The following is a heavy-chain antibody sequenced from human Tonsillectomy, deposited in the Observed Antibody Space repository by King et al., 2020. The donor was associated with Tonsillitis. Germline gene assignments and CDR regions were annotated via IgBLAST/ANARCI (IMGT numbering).Heavy chain of an antibody. CDR1: GFTFRSYV. CDR3: AKRYEALRGSDM. V-gene: IGHV3-23*04. Sequence: VQLVESGGGLVQPGGSLRLSCAASGFTFRSYVMSWVRQAPGKGLEWVSAILASGSTFYADSLKGRFTISRDNSKNTLFLQMNSLRAEDTAVYYCAKRYEALRGSDMWGRGTMVTVSS. D-gene: IGHD3-3*01. CDR2: ILASGST. J-gene: IGHJ3*02.